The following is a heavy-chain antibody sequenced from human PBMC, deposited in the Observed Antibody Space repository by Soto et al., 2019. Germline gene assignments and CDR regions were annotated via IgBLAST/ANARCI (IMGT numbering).Heavy chain of an antibody. Sequence: PGGSLRLSCAASGFTFSDYYMSWIRQAPGKGLEWVSYISSSGSTIYYADSVKGRFTISRDNAKNSLYLQMNSLRAEDTAVYYCARDFKERGYDFWSGYSCYFDYWGQGTLVTVSS. J-gene: IGHJ4*02. D-gene: IGHD3-3*01. CDR1: GFTFSDYY. V-gene: IGHV3-11*01. CDR2: ISSSGSTI. CDR3: ARDFKERGYDFWSGYSCYFDY.